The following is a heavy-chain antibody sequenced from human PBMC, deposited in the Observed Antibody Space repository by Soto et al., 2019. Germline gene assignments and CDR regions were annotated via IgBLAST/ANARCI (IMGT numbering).Heavy chain of an antibody. V-gene: IGHV6-1*01. CDR1: GDSVSSNSAA. D-gene: IGHD1-7*01. Sequence: QVQLQESGPGLVKPSQTLSLTCAISGDSVSSNSAAWNWIRLSPSRGLEWLARTYYRSRWYNDYAVSVISRITVNPDTSKNQFSLQLTSVTPEDTAVYYCAGTTSHQWYYMDVWGKGTTVTVCS. CDR2: TYYRSRWYN. CDR3: AGTTSHQWYYMDV. J-gene: IGHJ6*03.